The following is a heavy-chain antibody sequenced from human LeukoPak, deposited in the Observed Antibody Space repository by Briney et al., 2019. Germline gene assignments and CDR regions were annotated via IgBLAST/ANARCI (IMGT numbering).Heavy chain of an antibody. CDR2: INHSGST. CDR1: GGSFSGYY. J-gene: IGHJ4*02. D-gene: IGHD6-25*01. CDR3: ARGKSVEGIAADY. Sequence: SETLSLTCAVYGGSFSGYYWSWIRQPPGKGLEWIGEINHSGSTNCNPSLKSRVTISVDTSKNQFSLKLSSVTAADSAVYYCARGKSVEGIAADYWLQGTLVTVSS. V-gene: IGHV4-34*01.